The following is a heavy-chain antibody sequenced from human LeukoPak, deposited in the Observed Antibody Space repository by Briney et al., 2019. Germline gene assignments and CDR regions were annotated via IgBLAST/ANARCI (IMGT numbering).Heavy chain of an antibody. CDR2: IFYGGTT. J-gene: IGHJ4*02. CDR1: GRSISSYY. CDR3: ARYYDFWRGYYFDY. D-gene: IGHD3-3*01. Sequence: SETLSLTCILAGRSISSYYWGWIRQPPEERLGWIGYIFYGGTTNYNPSLKSRVNISVDASKNQFSLKLRSVTAADTAVYYCARYYDFWRGYYFDYWGQGTLVTVSS. V-gene: IGHV4-59*01.